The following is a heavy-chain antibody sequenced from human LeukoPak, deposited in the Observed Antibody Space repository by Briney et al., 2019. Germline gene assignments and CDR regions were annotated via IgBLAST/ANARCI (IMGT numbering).Heavy chain of an antibody. CDR1: GFTCSSCA. CDR3: AKLESDHGSPC. Sequence: GGSLRLSCAASGFTCSSCALNWVRQAPGKGLEWVSAISGSGGSTYYADSVKGRFTISRDNSKNTLYLQMNSLRAEDTAVYYCAKLESDHGSPCWGQGTLVTVAS. V-gene: IGHV3-23*01. J-gene: IGHJ4*02. CDR2: ISGSGGST.